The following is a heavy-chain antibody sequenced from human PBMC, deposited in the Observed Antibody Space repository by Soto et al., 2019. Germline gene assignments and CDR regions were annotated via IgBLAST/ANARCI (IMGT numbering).Heavy chain of an antibody. J-gene: IGHJ4*02. Sequence: SETLSLTCVVSGDSISSTHWWTWVRQTPGKGLEWIGEIYHTGSTKYNPSLKNRVTISVDKSNNEFSLNLKSVTAADTAVYYCARVAVAGTRFDYWGQGTLVTVSS. V-gene: IGHV4-4*02. CDR2: IYHTGST. CDR3: ARVAVAGTRFDY. D-gene: IGHD6-19*01. CDR1: GDSISSTHW.